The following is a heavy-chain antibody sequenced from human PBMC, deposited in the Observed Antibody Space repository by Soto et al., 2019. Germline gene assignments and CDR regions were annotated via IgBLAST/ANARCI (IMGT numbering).Heavy chain of an antibody. CDR2: IYSGDTT. D-gene: IGHD1-26*01. V-gene: IGHV3-53*01. CDR1: GFNVSSHH. Sequence: EVQLVESGGCVIQPGGSLRLSCAASGFNVSSHHMNWVRQGPGQGLEWVSVIYSGDTTYYAESVKGRFIISRDKSRNTLFLQMNTLRVEDTAVYYCARDRVYNGSYFFDYWGQGALVTVSS. CDR3: ARDRVYNGSYFFDY. J-gene: IGHJ4*02.